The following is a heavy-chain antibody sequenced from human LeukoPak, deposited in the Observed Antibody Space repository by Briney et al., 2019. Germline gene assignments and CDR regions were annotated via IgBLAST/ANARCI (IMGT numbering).Heavy chain of an antibody. D-gene: IGHD4-17*01. CDR1: GYTFTSYG. CDR2: ISAYNGNT. Sequence: ASVKVSCTASGYTFTSYGISWVRQAPGQGLEWMGWISAYNGNTNYAQKLQGRVTMTTDTSTSTAYMELRSLRSDDTAVYYCARGAYDYGANGDWFDPWGQGTLVIVSS. J-gene: IGHJ5*02. CDR3: ARGAYDYGANGDWFDP. V-gene: IGHV1-18*01.